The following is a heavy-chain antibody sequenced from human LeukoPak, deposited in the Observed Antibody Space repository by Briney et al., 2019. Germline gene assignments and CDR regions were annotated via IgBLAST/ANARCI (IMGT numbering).Heavy chain of an antibody. J-gene: IGHJ5*02. CDR2: INPSGGST. Sequence: GASVKVSCKASGYTFTSYYMHWVRQAPGQGLEWMGIINPSGGSTSYAQKFQGRVTMTRDTSTSTVYMELSSLRSEDTAVYYCARGERITIFGVVTPGGWFDPWGQGTLVTVSS. CDR1: GYTFTSYY. CDR3: ARGERITIFGVVTPGGWFDP. V-gene: IGHV1-46*01. D-gene: IGHD3-3*01.